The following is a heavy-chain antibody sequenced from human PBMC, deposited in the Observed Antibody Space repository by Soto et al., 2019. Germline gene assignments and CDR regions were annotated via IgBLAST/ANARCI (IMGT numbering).Heavy chain of an antibody. CDR1: GFTFSSYA. Sequence: GGSLRLSCAASGFTFSSYAMSWVRLSPGKGLEWVSGITGSGAITYYTDSVKGRFTISRDNSKNTLYLQMHSLRAEDTAVYYCARDVWETTSMYYGLDVWGLGTTVTVSS. V-gene: IGHV3-23*01. CDR3: ARDVWETTSMYYGLDV. D-gene: IGHD1-26*01. CDR2: ITGSGAIT. J-gene: IGHJ6*02.